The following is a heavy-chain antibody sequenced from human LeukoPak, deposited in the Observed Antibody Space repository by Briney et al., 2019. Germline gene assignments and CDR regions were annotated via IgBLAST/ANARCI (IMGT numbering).Heavy chain of an antibody. V-gene: IGHV1-69*02. CDR1: GGTFSSYT. CDR3: ARGGSGYSYGYVDY. CDR2: IIPILGIA. J-gene: IGHJ4*02. D-gene: IGHD5-18*01. Sequence: SVKDSCKASGGTFSSYTISWVRQAPGQGLEWMGRIIPILGIANYAQKFQGRVTITADKSTSTAYMELSSLRSEDTAVYYCARGGSGYSYGYVDYWGQGTLVTVSS.